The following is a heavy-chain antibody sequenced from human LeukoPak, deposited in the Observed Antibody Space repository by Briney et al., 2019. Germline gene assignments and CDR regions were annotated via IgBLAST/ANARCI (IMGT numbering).Heavy chain of an antibody. CDR2: IYHSGST. J-gene: IGHJ1*01. CDR3: ASSLWDFWSGYSFQH. D-gene: IGHD3-3*01. CDR1: GYSLSSGYY. V-gene: IGHV4-38-2*02. Sequence: SETLSLTCTVSGYSLSSGYYWGWLRPPPGKGLEWIGSIYHSGSTYYNPSLKSRVTLSVDTSKNQFSLKLSPVTAADTAVYYCASSLWDFWSGYSFQHWGQGTLVTVSS.